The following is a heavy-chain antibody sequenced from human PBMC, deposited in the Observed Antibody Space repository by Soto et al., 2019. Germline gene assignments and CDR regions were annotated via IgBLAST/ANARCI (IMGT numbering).Heavy chain of an antibody. CDR2: VYSGGST. D-gene: IGHD3-22*01. J-gene: IGHJ4*02. CDR1: GFTVSSNY. V-gene: IGHV3-66*01. Sequence: GGSLRLSCAASGFTVSSNYMSWVRQAPGKGLEWVSGVYSGGSTYYADSVKGRFTISRDNSKNTLYLQMNSLRAEDTAVYYCARYDSSGYYDYWGQGTLVTVSS. CDR3: ARYDSSGYYDY.